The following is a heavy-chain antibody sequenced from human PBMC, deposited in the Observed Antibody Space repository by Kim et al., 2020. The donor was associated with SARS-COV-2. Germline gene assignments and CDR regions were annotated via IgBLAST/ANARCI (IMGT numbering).Heavy chain of an antibody. D-gene: IGHD6-19*01. V-gene: IGHV3-74*01. Sequence: ADSVKGRFTISRDNAKNTLYLQRNSLGAMETALYYCARCSYSSGWWYFDYWGQGTLVTVSS. J-gene: IGHJ4*02. CDR3: ARCSYSSGWWYFDY.